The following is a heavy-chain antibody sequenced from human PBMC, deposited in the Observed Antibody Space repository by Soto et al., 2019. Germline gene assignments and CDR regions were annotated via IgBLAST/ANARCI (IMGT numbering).Heavy chain of an antibody. CDR1: GFTFSSYA. D-gene: IGHD5-18*01. V-gene: IGHV3-23*01. Sequence: GGSLRLSCAASGFTFSSYAMSWVRQAPGKGLEWVSAISGSGGSTYYTDSVKGRFTISRDNSKNTLYLQMNSLRAEDTAVYYCAKRRDIQLWNYFDYWGQGTLVTVSS. CDR2: ISGSGGST. CDR3: AKRRDIQLWNYFDY. J-gene: IGHJ4*02.